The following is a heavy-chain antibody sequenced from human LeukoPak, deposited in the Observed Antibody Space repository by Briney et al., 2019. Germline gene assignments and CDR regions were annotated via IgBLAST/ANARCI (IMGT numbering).Heavy chain of an antibody. CDR2: MNPNSGNT. V-gene: IGHV1-8*01. D-gene: IGHD3-3*01. CDR3: ARGPPDLWSGYYTGLFGVGYYYYYMDV. Sequence: ASVKVSCKASGYTFTSYDINWVRQATGQGLEWMGWMNPNSGNTGYAQKLQGRVTMTRNTSISTAYMELSSLRSEDTAVYYCARGPPDLWSGYYTGLFGVGYYYYYMDVWGKGTTVTVSS. CDR1: GYTFTSYD. J-gene: IGHJ6*03.